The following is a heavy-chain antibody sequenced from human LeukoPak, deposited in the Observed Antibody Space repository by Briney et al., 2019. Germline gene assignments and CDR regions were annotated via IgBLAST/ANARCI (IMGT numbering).Heavy chain of an antibody. CDR3: ARDVITSGQLGWFDP. D-gene: IGHD2/OR15-2a*01. V-gene: IGHV4-34*01. Sequence: PSETLSLTCAVYGGSFSGYYWSWIRQPPGKGLEWIGEINHSGSTNYNPSLKSRVTISVDTSKNQFSLKLSSVTAADTAVYYCARDVITSGQLGWFDPWGQGTLVTVSS. CDR2: INHSGST. J-gene: IGHJ5*02. CDR1: GGSFSGYY.